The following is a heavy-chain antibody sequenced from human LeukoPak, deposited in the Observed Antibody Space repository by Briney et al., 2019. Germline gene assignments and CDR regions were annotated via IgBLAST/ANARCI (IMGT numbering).Heavy chain of an antibody. CDR3: ARESTSTYGARLYSFDC. D-gene: IGHD2-8*01. CDR1: GFTFDGYP. Sequence: GGSLRLSCAASGFTFDGYPMHWVRQAPGKGVEWVSGITANSGKLDYADSVKGRFVISRDNAKNSLFLRLNNVRAEDMALYCCARESTSTYGARLYSFDCWGQGTQVTVSS. CDR2: ITANSGKL. V-gene: IGHV3-9*03. J-gene: IGHJ4*02.